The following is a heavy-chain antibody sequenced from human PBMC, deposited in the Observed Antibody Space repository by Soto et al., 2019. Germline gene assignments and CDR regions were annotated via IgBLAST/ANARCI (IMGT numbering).Heavy chain of an antibody. Sequence: PSETLSLTCTVSGGSVSSGSYYWSWIRQPPGKGLEWIGYIYYSGSTNYNPSLKSRVTISVGTSKNQFSLKLSSVTAADTAVYYCARGSYNWKLYYYYGMDVWGQGTTVTVSS. D-gene: IGHD1-20*01. CDR3: ARGSYNWKLYYYYGMDV. CDR1: GGSVSSGSYY. V-gene: IGHV4-61*01. J-gene: IGHJ6*02. CDR2: IYYSGST.